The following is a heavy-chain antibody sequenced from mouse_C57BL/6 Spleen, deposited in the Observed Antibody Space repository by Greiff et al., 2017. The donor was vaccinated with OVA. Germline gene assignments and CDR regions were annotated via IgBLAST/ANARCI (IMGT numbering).Heavy chain of an antibody. CDR2: IDPSDSYT. CDR1: GYTFTSYW. CDR3: ARGVAGGYFDY. Sequence: VQLQQPGAELVMPGASVKLSCKASGYTFTSYWMHWVKQRPGQGLEWIGEIDPSDSYTNYNQKFKGKSTLTVDKSSSTADMQLSSLTSEDSAVYYCARGVAGGYFDYWGQGTTLTVSS. V-gene: IGHV1-69*01. J-gene: IGHJ2*01. D-gene: IGHD1-1*01.